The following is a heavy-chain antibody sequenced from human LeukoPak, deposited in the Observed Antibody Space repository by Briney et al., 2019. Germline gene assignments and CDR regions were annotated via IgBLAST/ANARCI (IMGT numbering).Heavy chain of an antibody. V-gene: IGHV3-21*01. J-gene: IGHJ4*02. CDR1: GFTFSDYS. D-gene: IGHD3-16*01. Sequence: PGGSLRLSCAASGFTFSDYSMNWVRQAPGKGLEWVSSISSSSSYIYYADSVKGRFTISRDNAKNSPYLQMNSLRAEDTAMYYCARDAVGDPRVWYFDYWGQGTLVTVSS. CDR2: ISSSSSYI. CDR3: ARDAVGDPRVWYFDY.